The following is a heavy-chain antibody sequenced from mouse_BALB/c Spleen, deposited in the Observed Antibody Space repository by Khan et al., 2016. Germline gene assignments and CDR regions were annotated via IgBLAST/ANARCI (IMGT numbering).Heavy chain of an antibody. CDR3: ARRGYTGTYFDY. CDR2: IDPYNDGT. J-gene: IGHJ2*01. Sequence: IQLQQSGPELVKPGASVKMSCKSSGYTFTSYVMHWVKQKPGQGLEWIGYIDPYNDGTKYNEKFKGKATLTSEKSSSTAYMELSSLTSEDSAVYYCARRGYTGTYFDYWGQGTTLTVAA. CDR1: GYTFTSYV. D-gene: IGHD2-2*01. V-gene: IGHV1S136*01.